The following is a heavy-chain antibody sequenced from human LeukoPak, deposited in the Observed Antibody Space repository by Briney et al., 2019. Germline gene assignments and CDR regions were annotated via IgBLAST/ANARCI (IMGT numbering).Heavy chain of an antibody. V-gene: IGHV3-30*02. CDR3: ARAVADCDAFDI. CDR1: GFTFSSYG. D-gene: IGHD6-19*01. Sequence: GGSLRLPCAASGFTFSSYGMHWVRQAPGKGLEWVAFIRYDGSNKYYADSVKGRFTISRDNSKNTLYLQMNSLRAEDTAVYYCARAVADCDAFDIWGQGTMVTVSS. CDR2: IRYDGSNK. J-gene: IGHJ3*02.